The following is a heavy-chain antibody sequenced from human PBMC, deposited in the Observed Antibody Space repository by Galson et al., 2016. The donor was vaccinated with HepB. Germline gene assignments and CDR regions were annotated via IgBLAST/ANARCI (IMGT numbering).Heavy chain of an antibody. J-gene: IGHJ6*03. CDR1: GYTFTNYG. CDR3: ATVRRDTSSSGQFYYFYMDV. Sequence: SVKVSCKASGYTFTNYGISWVRQAPGQGLEWMGGISHIFGTTEYAQEFQGRVTITADESTSTGYMEIRSLRSEDTAVYYCATVRRDTSSSGQFYYFYMDVWGIGTTVTVSS. D-gene: IGHD6-6*01. CDR2: ISHIFGTT. V-gene: IGHV1-69*13.